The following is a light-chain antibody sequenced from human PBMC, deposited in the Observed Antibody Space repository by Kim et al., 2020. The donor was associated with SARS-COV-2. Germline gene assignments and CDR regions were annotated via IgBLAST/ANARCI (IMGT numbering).Light chain of an antibody. CDR3: QSADSSGTYVV. CDR1: ALPKQY. V-gene: IGLV3-25*03. J-gene: IGLJ2*01. Sequence: SYELTQPPSVSVSPGQTARITCPGDALPKQYAYWYPQKPGQAPVLVIYKDSERPSGIPERFSGSSSGTTVTLTISGVQAEDEADYYCQSADSSGTYVVFGGGTQLTVL. CDR2: KDS.